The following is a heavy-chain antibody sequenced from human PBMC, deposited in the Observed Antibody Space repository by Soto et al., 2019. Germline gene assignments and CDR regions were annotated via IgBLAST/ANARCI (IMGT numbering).Heavy chain of an antibody. J-gene: IGHJ4*02. CDR2: IWYDGSNK. CDR3: ARVLDRFLGGYYFDY. CDR1: GFTFSSYG. D-gene: IGHD3-3*01. V-gene: IGHV3-33*01. Sequence: QVQLVESGGGVVQPGRSLRLSCAASGFTFSSYGMHWVRQAPGKGLEWVAVIWYDGSNKYYADSVKGRFTISRDNSKNTLYLPMTGLRAEDTAVYYCARVLDRFLGGYYFDYWGQGTLVTVSS.